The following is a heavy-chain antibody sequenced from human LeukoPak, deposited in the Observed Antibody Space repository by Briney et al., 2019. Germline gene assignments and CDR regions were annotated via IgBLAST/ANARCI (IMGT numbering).Heavy chain of an antibody. D-gene: IGHD4/OR15-4a*01. CDR3: AKYGANSFYDN. Sequence: GGSLRLSCAASGSTFSGYGMSWVRQTPGKGLEWVSTVTGSGGTTYYVDSVKGRFTISRDNSKYTLYLQMNSLRDEDTAVYYCAKYGANSFYDNWGQGTLVTVSS. CDR2: VTGSGGTT. CDR1: GSTFSGYG. J-gene: IGHJ4*02. V-gene: IGHV3-23*01.